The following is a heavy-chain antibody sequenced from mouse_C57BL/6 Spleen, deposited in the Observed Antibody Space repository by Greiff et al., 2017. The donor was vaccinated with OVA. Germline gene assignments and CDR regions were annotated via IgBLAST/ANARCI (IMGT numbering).Heavy chain of an antibody. Sequence: QVQLQQPGAELVKPGASVKMSCKASGYTFTSYWITWVKQRPGQGLEWIGDIYPGSGSTNYNQKFKSKATLTVDTSSSTAYMQLSSLTSEDSAVYYGGRLRGNHYYAMDYWGQGTSVTVSS. J-gene: IGHJ4*01. CDR3: GRLRGNHYYAMDY. CDR1: GYTFTSYW. D-gene: IGHD2-1*01. CDR2: IYPGSGST. V-gene: IGHV1-55*01.